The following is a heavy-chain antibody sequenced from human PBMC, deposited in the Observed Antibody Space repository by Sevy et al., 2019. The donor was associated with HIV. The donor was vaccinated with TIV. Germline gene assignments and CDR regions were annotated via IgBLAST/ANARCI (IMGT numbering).Heavy chain of an antibody. V-gene: IGHV4-59*01. D-gene: IGHD3-3*01. CDR1: GGSISSYY. CDR2: IYYSGST. Sequence: SETLSLTCTVSGGSISSYYWSWIRQPPGKGLEWIGYIYYSGSTNYNPSLKSRVTISVDTSKNQFSLKLSSVTAADTAVYYCARAPFSHYDFWSGHSGEQLGFDYWGQGTLVTVSS. CDR3: ARAPFSHYDFWSGHSGEQLGFDY. J-gene: IGHJ4*02.